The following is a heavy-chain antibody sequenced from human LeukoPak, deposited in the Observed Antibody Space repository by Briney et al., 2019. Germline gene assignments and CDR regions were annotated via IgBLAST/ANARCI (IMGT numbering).Heavy chain of an antibody. CDR3: ARRVVPAANFDY. J-gene: IGHJ4*02. V-gene: IGHV4-38-2*01. Sequence: SETLSLTCAVSGYSISSGYYWGWIRQPLGKGLEWIGSIYHSGSTYYNPSLKSRVTISVDTSKNQFSLKLSSVTAADTAVYYCARRVVPAANFDYWGQGTLVTVSS. CDR2: IYHSGST. D-gene: IGHD2-2*01. CDR1: GYSISSGYY.